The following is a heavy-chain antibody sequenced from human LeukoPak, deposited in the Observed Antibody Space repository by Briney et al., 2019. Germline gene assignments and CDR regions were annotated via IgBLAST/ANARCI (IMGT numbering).Heavy chain of an antibody. D-gene: IGHD2-15*01. CDR2: IIPIFGTA. J-gene: IGHJ4*02. V-gene: IGHV1-69*06. CDR3: ASEGLWGITATPLSY. Sequence: ASVKVSCKASGGTFSSYAISWVRQAPGQGLEWMGGIIPIFGTANYAQKFQGRVTITADKSTSTVYVDLSSLRSEDTAVYFCASEGLWGITATPLSYWGQGTLVTVSA. CDR1: GGTFSSYA.